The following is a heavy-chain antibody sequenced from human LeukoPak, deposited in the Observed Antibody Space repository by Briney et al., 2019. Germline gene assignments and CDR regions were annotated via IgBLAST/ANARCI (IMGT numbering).Heavy chain of an antibody. CDR2: ISGSGGTT. J-gene: IGHJ3*02. V-gene: IGHV3-23*01. Sequence: QPGGSLRLSCAASGFTFSSYAMSWVRQAPGKGLEWVSAISGSGGTTYYADSVKGRFTISRDNSKNTLYPQMNSLRAEDTAVYYCAKDIVIVGATNAFDIWGQGTMVTVSS. D-gene: IGHD1-26*01. CDR1: GFTFSSYA. CDR3: AKDIVIVGATNAFDI.